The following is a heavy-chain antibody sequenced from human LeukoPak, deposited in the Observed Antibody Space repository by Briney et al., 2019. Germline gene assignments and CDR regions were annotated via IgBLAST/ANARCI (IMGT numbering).Heavy chain of an antibody. Sequence: ASVKVSCKASGYTFTDYYMHWVRQAPGQGLEWMGWINPNSGGTNYAQKFQGRVTMTRDTSISTVYMWLSGLRSDDTAYYYCARGGAGLFWGQGTMVTVSS. CDR3: ARGGAGLF. CDR1: GYTFTDYY. D-gene: IGHD3-10*01. V-gene: IGHV1-2*02. J-gene: IGHJ3*01. CDR2: INPNSGGT.